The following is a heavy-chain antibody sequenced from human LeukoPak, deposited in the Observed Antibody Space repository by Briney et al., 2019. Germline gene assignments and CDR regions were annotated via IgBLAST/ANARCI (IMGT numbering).Heavy chain of an antibody. Sequence: GGSLRLSCAASGFTFDGYAMHWVRQAPGKGLEWVSLITWDGDSTYYADSVKGRFTISRDNSKNTLYLQMNSLIPEDTAVYYCARAVPSRQAIDYWGQGTLVTVSS. CDR2: ITWDGDST. CDR1: GFTFDGYA. J-gene: IGHJ4*02. CDR3: ARAVPSRQAIDY. V-gene: IGHV3-43D*03.